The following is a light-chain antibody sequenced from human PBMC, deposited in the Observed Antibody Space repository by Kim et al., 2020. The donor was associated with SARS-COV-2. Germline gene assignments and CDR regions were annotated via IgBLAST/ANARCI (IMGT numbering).Light chain of an antibody. V-gene: IGLV2-14*04. CDR3: SSYTSTNTVV. CDR2: DVT. J-gene: IGLJ2*01. Sequence: QSLTLSCTGSGSDVSGYSHVSWHQQYPGKAPKIMIYDVTKRPSGVSNRFSGSKSGNTASLTISGLQAEDEADYYCSSYTSTNTVVFGGGTQLTVL. CDR1: GSDVSGYSH.